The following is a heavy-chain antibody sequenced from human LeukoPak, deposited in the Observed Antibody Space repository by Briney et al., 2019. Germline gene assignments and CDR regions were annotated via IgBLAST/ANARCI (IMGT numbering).Heavy chain of an antibody. D-gene: IGHD1-1*01. J-gene: IGHJ3*02. Sequence: TGGSLRLSCVASGLSVSSNYMSWVRQAPGKGLEWVSVIYRDGSSYYAESVKGRFTISRDNSKNTLYIQMNSLRADDTAVYYCARGGHDPGIPFDIWGQGTMVTVSS. CDR2: IYRDGSS. CDR3: ARGGHDPGIPFDI. CDR1: GLSVSSNY. V-gene: IGHV3-66*01.